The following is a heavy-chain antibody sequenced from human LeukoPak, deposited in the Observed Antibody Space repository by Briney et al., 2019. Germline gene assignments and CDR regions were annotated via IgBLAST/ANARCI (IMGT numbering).Heavy chain of an antibody. J-gene: IGHJ4*02. V-gene: IGHV1-69*01. CDR3: ARDPYLAGPGGDY. CDR1: GGTFSSYA. D-gene: IGHD2-21*01. CDR2: IIPIFGTA. Sequence: GSSVKVSCKTSGGTFSSYAISWVRQAPGQGLEWMGGIIPIFGTANYAQKFQGRVTITADESTSTAYMELSSLRSEDTAVYYCARDPYLAGPGGDYWGQGTLVTVSS.